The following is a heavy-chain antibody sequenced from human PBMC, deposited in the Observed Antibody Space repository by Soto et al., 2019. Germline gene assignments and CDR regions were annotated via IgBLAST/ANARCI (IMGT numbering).Heavy chain of an antibody. J-gene: IGHJ3*02. CDR1: GYAFTIYY. V-gene: IGHV1-46*01. CDR2: INPSGGGT. D-gene: IGHD1-7*01. Sequence: VSVKVSCKPSGYAFTIYYIHWARQAPGQGLEWMGIINPSGGGTGYAQKFQGRVTMTRDTSTSTVYMELSSLRSEDTAVYYCARDWGGILGTSWGDAFDIWGQGTMVTVSS. CDR3: ARDWGGILGTSWGDAFDI.